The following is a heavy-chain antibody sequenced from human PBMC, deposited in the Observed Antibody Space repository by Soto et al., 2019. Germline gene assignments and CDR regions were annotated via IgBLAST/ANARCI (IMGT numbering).Heavy chain of an antibody. CDR2: ISGSGEST. D-gene: IGHD2-2*02. V-gene: IGHV3-23*01. Sequence: GGSLRLSCAASGFTFSSYAMTWVRQAPGKGLEWVSGISGSGESTYYADSVKGRFTISRDNSKNTLHLQMNSLRAEDTAVYYCAQQRYCTTTRCYTPSFYYGIDVWGRGTAGTV. J-gene: IGHJ6*02. CDR3: AQQRYCTTTRCYTPSFYYGIDV. CDR1: GFTFSSYA.